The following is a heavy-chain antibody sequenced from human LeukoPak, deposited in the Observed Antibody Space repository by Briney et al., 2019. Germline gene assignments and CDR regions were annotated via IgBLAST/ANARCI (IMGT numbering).Heavy chain of an antibody. CDR1: GFAFSNYA. CDR3: AKAPVTSCRGAYCYPFDS. D-gene: IGHD2-21*01. V-gene: IGHV3-23*01. Sequence: GGSLRLSCVASGFAFSNYAMSWVRQAPGEGLEWVSGISASGGSTDYADSVKGRFTISRDNSKHTLYLQMNSLRAEDAAVYFCAKAPVTSCRGAYCYPFDSWGQGTLVTVSS. J-gene: IGHJ4*02. CDR2: ISASGGST.